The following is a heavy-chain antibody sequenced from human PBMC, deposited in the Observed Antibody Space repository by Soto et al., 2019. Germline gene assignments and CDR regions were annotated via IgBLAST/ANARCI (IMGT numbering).Heavy chain of an antibody. V-gene: IGHV1-69*06. J-gene: IGHJ1*01. Sequence: QVQLVQSGAEVTKPGSSVKVSCRASGGNFDSYAISWVRQAPGQGLEWMGGIIPMYGTANYAQKFQDRVTFTADKSTSTAYMDLRSLRSVDTAVFYCAIGLSYCSGGSCYIFQQWGQGTLVAVSS. D-gene: IGHD2-15*01. CDR1: GGNFDSYA. CDR3: AIGLSYCSGGSCYIFQQ. CDR2: IIPMYGTA.